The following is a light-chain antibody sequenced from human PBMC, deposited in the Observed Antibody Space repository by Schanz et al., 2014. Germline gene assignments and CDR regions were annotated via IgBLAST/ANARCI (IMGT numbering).Light chain of an antibody. Sequence: QSALTQPASVSGSPGQSITISCTGTSSDVGRYNFVSWYQQHPDKAPKLMIYDVSNRPSGVSNRFSGSKSANTASLTISGLQAEDEADYYCNSHARSTTLVFGGGTKLTVL. CDR2: DVS. V-gene: IGLV2-14*03. J-gene: IGLJ3*02. CDR3: NSHARSTTLV. CDR1: SSDVGRYNF.